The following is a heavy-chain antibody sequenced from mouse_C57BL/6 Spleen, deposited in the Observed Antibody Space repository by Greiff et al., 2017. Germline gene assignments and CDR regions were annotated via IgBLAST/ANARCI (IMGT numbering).Heavy chain of an antibody. Sequence: VHLVESGPELVKPGASVKISCKASGYAFSSSWMNWVKQRPGKGLEWIGRIYPGDGDTNYNGKFKGKATLTADKSSSTAYMQLSSLTSEDSAVYFCARSYGYDEAMDYWGQGTSVTVSS. J-gene: IGHJ4*01. CDR2: IYPGDGDT. D-gene: IGHD2-2*01. V-gene: IGHV1-82*01. CDR1: GYAFSSSW. CDR3: ARSYGYDEAMDY.